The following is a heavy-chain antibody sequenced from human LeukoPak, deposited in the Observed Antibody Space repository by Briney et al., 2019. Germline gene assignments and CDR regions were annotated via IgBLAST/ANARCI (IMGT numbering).Heavy chain of an antibody. CDR3: ARGPRRSSRSFGY. D-gene: IGHD6-13*01. CDR2: INHSGST. Sequence: SETLSLTCAVSGYSSSSGYFWGWIRQPPGKGLEWIGEINHSGSTNYNPSLKSRVTISVDTSKNQFSLKLSSVTAADTAVYYCARGPRRSSRSFGYWGQGTLVTVSS. V-gene: IGHV4-38-2*01. CDR1: GYSSSSGYF. J-gene: IGHJ4*02.